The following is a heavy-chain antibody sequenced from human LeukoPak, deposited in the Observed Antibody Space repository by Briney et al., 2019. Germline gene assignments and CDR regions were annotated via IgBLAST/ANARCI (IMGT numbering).Heavy chain of an antibody. D-gene: IGHD3-10*01. CDR3: ARKLYYGSGSDYYMDV. CDR2: IYYSGST. J-gene: IGHJ6*03. Sequence: SETLSLTCTVSGGSISSYYWSWLRQPPGKGLEWIGYIYYSGSTNYNPSLKSRVTISVDTSKNQFSLKLSSVTAADTAVYYCARKLYYGSGSDYYMDVWGKGTTVTVSS. CDR1: GGSISSYY. V-gene: IGHV4-59*01.